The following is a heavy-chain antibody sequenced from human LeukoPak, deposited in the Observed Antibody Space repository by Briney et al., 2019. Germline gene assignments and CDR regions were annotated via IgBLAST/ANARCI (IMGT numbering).Heavy chain of an antibody. J-gene: IGHJ5*02. CDR2: ISGYNGNT. V-gene: IGHV1-18*01. CDR3: ARVAPLERYCSGGSCYWKDWFDP. Sequence: ASVKVSCKASGYTFTSYDMSWVRQAPGQGPEWMGWISGYNGNTNYAQKLQGRVTMTTDTSTRTAYMELRSLRSDDTAVYYCARVAPLERYCSGGSCYWKDWFDPWGQGTLVTVSS. CDR1: GYTFTSYD. D-gene: IGHD2-15*01.